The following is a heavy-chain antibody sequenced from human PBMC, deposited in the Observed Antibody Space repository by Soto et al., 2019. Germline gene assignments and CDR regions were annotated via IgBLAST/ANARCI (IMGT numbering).Heavy chain of an antibody. D-gene: IGHD2-2*01. J-gene: IGHJ6*02. Sequence: ASVKVSWKASGYTFTSYYMHWVRQAPGQGLEWMGIINASGGRTSYAQKFQGRVTMTRDTSTSTVYMELSSLRSEDTALYYCARGYCTSPSCPYGMDVWGQGTTVTV. CDR1: GYTFTSYY. V-gene: IGHV1-46*01. CDR2: INASGGRT. CDR3: ARGYCTSPSCPYGMDV.